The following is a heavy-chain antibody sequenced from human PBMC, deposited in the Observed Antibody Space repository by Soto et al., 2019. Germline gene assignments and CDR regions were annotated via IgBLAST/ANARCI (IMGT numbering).Heavy chain of an antibody. V-gene: IGHV4-4*02. CDR1: GGSISSSNW. CDR3: ARVRPVVPAATLRYGMDV. J-gene: IGHJ6*02. Sequence: QVQLQESGPGLVKPSGTLSLTCAVSGGSISSSNWWSWVRKPPGKGLVWIGEIYHSGSTNYNPSLKSRVTISIDKSKNQSSLKLSSVTATDTAVYYCARVRPVVPAATLRYGMDVWGQGTTVTVSS. D-gene: IGHD2-2*01. CDR2: IYHSGST.